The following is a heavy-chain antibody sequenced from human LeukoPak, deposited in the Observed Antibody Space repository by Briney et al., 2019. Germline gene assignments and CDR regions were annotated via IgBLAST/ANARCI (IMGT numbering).Heavy chain of an antibody. J-gene: IGHJ4*02. Sequence: GGSLRLSCAASGFTFSSYAMSWVRQAPGKGLEWVSAISGSGGSTYYADSVKGRFTISRDNSKNTLYLQGNSLRAEDTAVYYCAKDPYSSSWRYYFDYWGQGTLVTVSS. CDR1: GFTFSSYA. V-gene: IGHV3-23*01. D-gene: IGHD6-13*01. CDR3: AKDPYSSSWRYYFDY. CDR2: ISGSGGST.